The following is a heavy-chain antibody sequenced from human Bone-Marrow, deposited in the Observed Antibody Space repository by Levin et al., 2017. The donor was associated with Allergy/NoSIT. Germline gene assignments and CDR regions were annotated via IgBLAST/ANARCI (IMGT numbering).Heavy chain of an antibody. J-gene: IGHJ5*02. CDR2: IKKDGSEK. D-gene: IGHD3-10*01. CDR1: GFSFSSYW. CDR3: ARPGGSETWNRWFDP. V-gene: IGHV3-7*01. Sequence: PGGSLRLSCAASGFSFSSYWMSWVRQAPGKGLEWVANIKKDGSEKHYVDSVKGRFTISRDNAKNSLYLEMNSLRAEDTAVYYCARPGGSETWNRWFDPWGQGTLVIISS.